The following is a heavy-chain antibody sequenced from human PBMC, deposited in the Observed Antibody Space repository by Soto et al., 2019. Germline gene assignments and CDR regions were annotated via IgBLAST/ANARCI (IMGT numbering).Heavy chain of an antibody. D-gene: IGHD4-17*01. CDR1: GFTFSSYA. CDR2: ISGSGGST. J-gene: IGHJ4*02. V-gene: IGHV3-23*01. CDR3: AKVSTVTQKNIDY. Sequence: ETLSLSCAASGFTFSSYAMSWVRQAPGKGLEWVSAISGSGGSTYYADSVKGRFTISRDNSKNTLYLQMNSLRAEDTAVYYCAKVSTVTQKNIDYWGQGTLVTVSS.